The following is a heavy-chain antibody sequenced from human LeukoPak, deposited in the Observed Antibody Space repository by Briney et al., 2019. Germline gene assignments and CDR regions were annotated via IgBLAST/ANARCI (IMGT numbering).Heavy chain of an antibody. J-gene: IGHJ4*02. CDR2: IYPGDSDT. V-gene: IGHV5-51*01. CDR1: GYSFTSYW. CDR3: ARSHYCSGGSCYGDY. Sequence: GESLKISCKGSGYSFTSYWIVWVRQMPGKGLEWMGIIYPGDSDTRYSPSFRGQVTISADKSISTAYLQWSSLKASDTAMYYCARSHYCSGGSCYGDYWGQGTLVTVSS. D-gene: IGHD2-15*01.